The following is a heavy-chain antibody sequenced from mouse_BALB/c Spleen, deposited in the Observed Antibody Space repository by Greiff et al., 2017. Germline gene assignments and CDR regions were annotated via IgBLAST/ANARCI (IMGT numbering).Heavy chain of an antibody. CDR2: IYPYNGGT. CDR3: ARTEAYYFDY. V-gene: IGHV1S29*02. D-gene: IGHD3-2*02. Sequence: VQLKQSGPGLVQPGASLKISCTASGYTFTDYKMHWVKQSHGKGLEWIGYIYPYNGGTGYNQKFKSKATFIVDNSSSTAYMELRSLTSEDSAVYYCARTEAYYFDYWGQGTTLTVSS. J-gene: IGHJ2*01. CDR1: GYTFTDYK.